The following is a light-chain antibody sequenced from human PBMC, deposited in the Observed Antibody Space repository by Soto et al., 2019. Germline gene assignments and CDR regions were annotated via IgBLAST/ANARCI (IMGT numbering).Light chain of an antibody. V-gene: IGKV3-15*01. Sequence: EMVMTQSPATLSVSPGERVTLSCRASESVHRNLAWYQQKPGQGPSLLIYYASTRATDVPDRFTGSGSGTEFTLTISSLQSEDFGVYHCQHYSNWPPTFGPGTKLEIK. CDR3: QHYSNWPPT. J-gene: IGKJ3*01. CDR1: ESVHRN. CDR2: YAS.